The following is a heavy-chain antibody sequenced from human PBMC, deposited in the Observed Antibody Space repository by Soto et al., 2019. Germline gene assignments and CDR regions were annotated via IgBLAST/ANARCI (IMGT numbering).Heavy chain of an antibody. J-gene: IGHJ6*02. D-gene: IGHD1-1*01. CDR2: IWYDGSNK. CDR1: GFTFSSYG. Sequence: QVQLVESGGGVVQPGRSLRLSCAASGFTFSSYGMHWVRQAPGKGLEWVAVIWYDGSNKYYADSVKGRFTISRDNSKNTLYLQMNSRRAEDTAVYYWASGERAWADYGMDVWGQGTTVTVSS. CDR3: ASGERAWADYGMDV. V-gene: IGHV3-33*01.